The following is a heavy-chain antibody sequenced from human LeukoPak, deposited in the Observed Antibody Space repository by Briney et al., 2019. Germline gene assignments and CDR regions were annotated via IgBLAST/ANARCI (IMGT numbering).Heavy chain of an antibody. D-gene: IGHD4-17*01. V-gene: IGHV4-59*12. J-gene: IGHJ4*02. CDR3: ARVANFYGYYFDY. Sequence: PSETLSLTCTVSGGSISSYYWSWIRQPPGKGLEWIGSIYYSGSTYYNPSLKSRVTISVDTSKNQFSLKLSSVTAADTAVYYCARVANFYGYYFDYWGQGTLVTVSS. CDR2: IYYSGST. CDR1: GGSISSYY.